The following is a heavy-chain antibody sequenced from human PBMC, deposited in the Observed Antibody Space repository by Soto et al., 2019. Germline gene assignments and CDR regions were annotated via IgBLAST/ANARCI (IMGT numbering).Heavy chain of an antibody. CDR3: ARSYYGSGSYWFYGMDV. D-gene: IGHD3-10*01. CDR1: GGTFSSYA. CDR2: IIPIFATG. V-gene: IGHV1-69*06. Sequence: SCKASGGTFSSYAISWVRQAPGQGLEWMGGIIPIFATGNSAPEFQGRLTITADKSTTTAYMELSSLRSEDTAVYYCARSYYGSGSYWFYGMDVWGQGTTVTVSS. J-gene: IGHJ6*02.